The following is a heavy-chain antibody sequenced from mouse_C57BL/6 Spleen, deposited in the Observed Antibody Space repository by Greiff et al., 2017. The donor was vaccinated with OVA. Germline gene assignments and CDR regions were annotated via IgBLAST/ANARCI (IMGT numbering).Heavy chain of an antibody. Sequence: QVQLQQSGAELVKPGASVKLSCKASGYTFTSYWMHWVKQRPGRGLEWIGRIDPNSGGTKYNEKFKSKATLTVDKPSSTAYMQLSSLTSEDSAVYYCARNYGSRNYYAMDYWGQGTSVTVSS. D-gene: IGHD1-1*01. CDR1: GYTFTSYW. CDR3: ARNYGSRNYYAMDY. CDR2: IDPNSGGT. J-gene: IGHJ4*01. V-gene: IGHV1-72*01.